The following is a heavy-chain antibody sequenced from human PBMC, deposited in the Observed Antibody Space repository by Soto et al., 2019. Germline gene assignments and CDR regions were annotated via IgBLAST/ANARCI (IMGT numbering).Heavy chain of an antibody. CDR2: IYYSGST. D-gene: IGHD4-4*01. J-gene: IGHJ3*02. V-gene: IGHV4-39*07. Sequence: PSETLSLTCTGSGGSIRSSSYYWAWIRQPPGKGLEWIGSIYYSGSTYNNPSLKSRVTISVDTSKKQFSLKLSSVTAADTAVYYCARARVRDDAFDIWGQGTMVTVSS. CDR1: GGSIRSSSYY. CDR3: ARARVRDDAFDI.